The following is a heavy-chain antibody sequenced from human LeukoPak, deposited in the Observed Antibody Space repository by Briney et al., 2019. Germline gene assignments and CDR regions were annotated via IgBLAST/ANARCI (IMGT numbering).Heavy chain of an antibody. Sequence: SETLSLTCTVSGGSISSGSYYWSWIRQPPGKGLEWIGSIYYSGSTYYNPSLKSRVTISIDTSKNHFSLKLSSVTAADTAMYYCARTLRITIRDWGQGTLVTVSS. J-gene: IGHJ4*02. CDR1: GGSISSGSYY. CDR3: ARTLRITIRD. CDR2: IYYSGST. V-gene: IGHV4-39*07. D-gene: IGHD3-10*01.